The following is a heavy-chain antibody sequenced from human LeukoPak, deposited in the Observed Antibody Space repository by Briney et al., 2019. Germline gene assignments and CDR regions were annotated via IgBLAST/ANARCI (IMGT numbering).Heavy chain of an antibody. CDR3: ARGHYDILTGYLYYFDY. D-gene: IGHD3-9*01. CDR2: MNPNSGNT. Sequence: ASVKVSCKASGYTFTSYDINWVRQAPGQGLEWMGWMNPNSGNTGYAQKFQGRVTMTRNTSISTAYMELSSLRSEDTAVYYCARGHYDILTGYLYYFDYWGQGTLVTVSS. V-gene: IGHV1-8*01. CDR1: GYTFTSYD. J-gene: IGHJ4*02.